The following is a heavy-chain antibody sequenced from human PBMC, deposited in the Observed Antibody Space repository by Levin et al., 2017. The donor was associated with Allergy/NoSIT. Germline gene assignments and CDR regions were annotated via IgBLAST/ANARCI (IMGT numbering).Heavy chain of an antibody. Sequence: SETLSLTCAVYGGSFSGYYWSWIRQPPGKGLEWIGEINHSGSTNYNPSLKSRVTISVDTSKNQFSLKLSSVTAADTAVYYCARSSPIVLMVYYGKYAFDSWGQGTMVTVSS. J-gene: IGHJ3*02. CDR3: ARSSPIVLMVYYGKYAFDS. V-gene: IGHV4-34*01. CDR1: GGSFSGYY. D-gene: IGHD2-8*01. CDR2: INHSGST.